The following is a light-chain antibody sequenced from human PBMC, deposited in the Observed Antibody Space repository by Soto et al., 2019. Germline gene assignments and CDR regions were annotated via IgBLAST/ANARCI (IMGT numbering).Light chain of an antibody. CDR3: QQYYSTPYT. Sequence: DIVMTQSADSLAVSLGEGATINCKSSQSVLYSSNNKNYLAWYQHKPGQPPKLLIYWASTRESGVPDRFSGSGSGTDFTLTISSLQAEDVAVYYCQQYYSTPYTFGQGTKLEIK. J-gene: IGKJ2*01. V-gene: IGKV4-1*01. CDR2: WAS. CDR1: QSVLYSSNNKNY.